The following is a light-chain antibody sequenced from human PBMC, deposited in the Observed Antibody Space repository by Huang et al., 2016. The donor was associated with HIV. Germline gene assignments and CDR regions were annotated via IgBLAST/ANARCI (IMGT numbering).Light chain of an antibody. V-gene: IGKV3-15*01. CDR1: QSVSSN. CDR3: QQYNNWPSYT. CDR2: GAS. J-gene: IGKJ2*01. Sequence: EIVMTQSPATLSVSPGEGAPLSCRASQSVSSNLAWYQQKPGQAPRRLIYGASTRAPDIPARFSGSGSGTEFTLTISSLQSEDFAVYYCQQYNNWPSYTFGQGTKLEIK.